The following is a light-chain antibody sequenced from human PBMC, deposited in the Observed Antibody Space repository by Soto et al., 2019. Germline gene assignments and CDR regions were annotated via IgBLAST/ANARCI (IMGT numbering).Light chain of an antibody. Sequence: QSALTQPPPASGSPGQSVTISCTGTSSDVGGYNYVSWYQQHPGKAPKLMIYEVSKRPSGVPDRFSGSKSGNTASLTVSGLQPEDEADYYCSSYAGSNKSVFGTGTKLTVL. J-gene: IGLJ1*01. CDR3: SSYAGSNKSV. V-gene: IGLV2-8*01. CDR2: EVS. CDR1: SSDVGGYNY.